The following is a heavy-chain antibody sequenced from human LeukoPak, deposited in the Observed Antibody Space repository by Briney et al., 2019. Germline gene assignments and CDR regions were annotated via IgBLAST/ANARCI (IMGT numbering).Heavy chain of an antibody. CDR3: ARVELLGSSGWPFDY. CDR1: GGSTSSYY. Sequence: SETLSLTCTVSGGSTSSYYWSWVRQPPGKGLEWIGYIYYSGSTNYNPSLKSRVTISVDTSKNQFSLKLSSVTAADTAVYYCARVELLGSSGWPFDYWGQGTLVTVSS. D-gene: IGHD6-19*01. V-gene: IGHV4-59*01. J-gene: IGHJ4*02. CDR2: IYYSGST.